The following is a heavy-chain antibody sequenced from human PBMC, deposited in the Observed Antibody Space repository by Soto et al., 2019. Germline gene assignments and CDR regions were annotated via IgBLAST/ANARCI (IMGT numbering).Heavy chain of an antibody. CDR1: GNVLTNYG. J-gene: IGHJ4*02. CDR3: ARDRDQWDQRFCDY. V-gene: IGHV1-18*01. CDR2: ISANRGNT. D-gene: IGHD1-26*01. Sequence: ASVKVSCKAAGNVLTNYGISLGRQAPGQGLEWMGWISANRGNTNYAQKFQGRVTMTTDTSTSTVYMELGSLRSDDTAVYYCARDRDQWDQRFCDYWGQGTLVTVSS.